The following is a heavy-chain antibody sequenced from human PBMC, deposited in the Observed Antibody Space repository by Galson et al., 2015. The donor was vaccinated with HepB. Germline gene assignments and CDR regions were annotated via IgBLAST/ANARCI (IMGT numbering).Heavy chain of an antibody. V-gene: IGHV5-51*03. D-gene: IGHD3-9*01. CDR2: IYPGDSDT. CDR3: ARVPSYDILTGHDYGMDV. CDR1: GYSFTSYW. J-gene: IGHJ6*02. Sequence: QSGAEVKKPGESLKISCKGSGYSFTSYWIGWVRQMPGKGLEWMGIIYPGDSDTRYSPSFQGQVTISADKSISTAYLQWSSLKASDTAMYYCARVPSYDILTGHDYGMDVWGQGTTVTVSS.